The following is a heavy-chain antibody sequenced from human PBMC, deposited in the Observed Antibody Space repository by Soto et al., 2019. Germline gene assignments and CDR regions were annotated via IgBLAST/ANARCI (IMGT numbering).Heavy chain of an antibody. CDR1: GFMVSAYA. J-gene: IGHJ5*02. CDR2: ISDDSSYI. Sequence: GSLRLSCAASGFMVSAYAMNWVRQAPGKGLEWLSSISDDSSYIDYADSLRGRFTVSRDNARNSLYLQIDSLGVEDTAVYYTATPYCFNIWGQGTLVTVSS. CDR3: ATPYCFNI. V-gene: IGHV3-21*06.